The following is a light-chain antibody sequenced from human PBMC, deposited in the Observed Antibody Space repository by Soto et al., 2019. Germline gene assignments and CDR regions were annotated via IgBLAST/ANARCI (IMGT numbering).Light chain of an antibody. V-gene: IGKV3-15*01. J-gene: IGKJ1*01. CDR3: QQYTYWPPWT. CDR1: QSVDTN. Sequence: EIVMTQSPATLSVSPGERATLSCRASQSVDTNLAWYQQKPGQAPRLLMYSVSTRATGIPARFSGSGSGTEFTLTISSLQSEDFAVYYCQQYTYWPPWTFGQGTKVEIK. CDR2: SVS.